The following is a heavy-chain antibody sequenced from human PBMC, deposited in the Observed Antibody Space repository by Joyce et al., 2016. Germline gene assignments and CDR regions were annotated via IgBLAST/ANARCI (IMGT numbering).Heavy chain of an antibody. Sequence: AVISGNGAGKYYPDSVKGHLSISRDNSKNTVYLEINSLGVEDTAVYLWGREPPGRAYCGADCYFDYWGQGTLVTVSS. CDR3: GREPPGRAYCGADCYFDY. V-gene: IGHV3-30-3*01. J-gene: IGHJ4*02. D-gene: IGHD2-21*02. CDR2: ISGNGAGK.